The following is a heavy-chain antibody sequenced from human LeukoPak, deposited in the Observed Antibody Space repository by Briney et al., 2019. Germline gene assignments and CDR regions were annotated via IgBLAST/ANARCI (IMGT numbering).Heavy chain of an antibody. D-gene: IGHD3-9*01. CDR3: ARWGTIGVYQSFDS. Sequence: SETLSLTCTVSSGSITGYYWGWIRQPPGKGLEWIGYIYYTGDANYNPSLKSRLTISVDTANSQFFLKLSSVTAVDTAVYYCARWGTIGVYQSFDSWGQGVLVTVSS. J-gene: IGHJ4*02. V-gene: IGHV4-59*01. CDR2: IYYTGDA. CDR1: SGSITGYY.